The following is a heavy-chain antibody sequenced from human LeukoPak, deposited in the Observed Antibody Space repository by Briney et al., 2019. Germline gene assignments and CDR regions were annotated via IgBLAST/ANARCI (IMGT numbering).Heavy chain of an antibody. CDR1: GFTFDDYA. CDR3: ARGSVVTAFWFDP. J-gene: IGHJ5*02. Sequence: GRSLRPSCAASGFTFDDYAMHWVRQAPGKGLEWVSGISGSGGSTYYADSVKGHFSISRDNSKNTLYLQMNSLRAEDTAVYYCARGSVVTAFWFDPWGQGTLVTVSS. D-gene: IGHD2-21*02. V-gene: IGHV3-23*01. CDR2: ISGSGGST.